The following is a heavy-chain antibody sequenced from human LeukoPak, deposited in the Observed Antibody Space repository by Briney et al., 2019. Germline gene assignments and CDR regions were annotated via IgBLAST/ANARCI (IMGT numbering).Heavy chain of an antibody. J-gene: IGHJ6*03. CDR3: AKTGPMGDNFYYYYMDV. CDR2: LSYDGSNE. CDR1: GFSFRSYG. D-gene: IGHD5-24*01. Sequence: GRSLGLSCAASGFSFRSYGMHWVRQAPGKGLEWVALLSYDGSNEYYADSVKGRFTISRDTSRNTLDLQMNSLRGEDTAVYYCAKTGPMGDNFYYYYMDVWGKGTTVTVSS. V-gene: IGHV3-30*06.